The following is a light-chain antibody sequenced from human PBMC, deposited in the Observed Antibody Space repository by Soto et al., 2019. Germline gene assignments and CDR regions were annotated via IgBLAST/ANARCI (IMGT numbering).Light chain of an antibody. CDR2: DAS. Sequence: AIQLTQSPSSLSASVGDRVTITCRASQGISSALAWYQQKPGKAPKLLIYDASSLESGVPSRLSGSGSGTDFPLTISSLQPEDFATYYCQQFNSYPRTFGQGTKVEIK. J-gene: IGKJ1*01. CDR3: QQFNSYPRT. V-gene: IGKV1-13*02. CDR1: QGISSA.